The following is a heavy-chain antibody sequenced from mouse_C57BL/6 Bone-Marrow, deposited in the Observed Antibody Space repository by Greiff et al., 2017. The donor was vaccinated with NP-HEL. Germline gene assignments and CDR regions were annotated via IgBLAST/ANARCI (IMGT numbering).Heavy chain of an antibody. D-gene: IGHD2-5*01. CDR3: ARTYYSNYGDWYFDV. CDR2: IWTGGGT. J-gene: IGHJ1*03. Sequence: LQESGPGLVAPSQSLSITCTVSGFSLTSYAISWVRQPPGKGLEWLGVIWTGGGTNYNSALKSRLSISKDNSKSQVFLKMNSLQTDDTARYYCARTYYSNYGDWYFDVWGTGTTVTVSS. CDR1: GFSLTSYA. V-gene: IGHV2-9-1*01.